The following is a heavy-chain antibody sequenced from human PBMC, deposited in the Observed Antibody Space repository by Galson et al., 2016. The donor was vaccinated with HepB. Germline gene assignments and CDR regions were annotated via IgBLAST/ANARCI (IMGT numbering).Heavy chain of an antibody. V-gene: IGHV5-10-1*01. CDR1: GYRLTDYW. CDR3: ARALEYGSRNYFVYYAMGV. CDR2: IDPDDSYT. J-gene: IGHJ6*04. Sequence: QSGAEVKEPGESLRISCQGSGYRLTDYWITWVRQVPGKGLQWMGRIDPDDSYTNYSPSFQGHVTISVDKSINTAYLQWSTLKASDTAIYYCARALEYGSRNYFVYYAMGVWGTETTVIVSS. D-gene: IGHD3-10*01.